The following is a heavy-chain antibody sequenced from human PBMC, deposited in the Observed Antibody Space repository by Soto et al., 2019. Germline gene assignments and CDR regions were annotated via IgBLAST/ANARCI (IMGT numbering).Heavy chain of an antibody. V-gene: IGHV3-23*01. CDR1: GFTFSSYA. Sequence: EVQLLESGGGLVQPGGSLRLSCAASGFTFSSYAMTWVRQAPGKGLEWVSAISGSGGSTYTADFVKGRFTISRDNSKNILYLQMNSLRAEDSAVYYCAKDPPIWTIAVAGLFDYWGQGTLVTVSS. CDR2: ISGSGGST. CDR3: AKDPPIWTIAVAGLFDY. J-gene: IGHJ4*02. D-gene: IGHD6-13*01.